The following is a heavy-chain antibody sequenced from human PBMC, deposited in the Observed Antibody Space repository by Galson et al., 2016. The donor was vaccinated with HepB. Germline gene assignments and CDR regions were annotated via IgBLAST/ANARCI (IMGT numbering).Heavy chain of an antibody. J-gene: IGHJ4*02. CDR3: ANEIRPNNY. Sequence: SLRLSCAASGFTFSRYWMSWVRQAPGKGLERVAAISLGGNTYYAESMRGRFTISRDNSKNTLYLQMNSLRAEDTAVYFCANEIRPNNYWGQGTLVTVSS. V-gene: IGHV3-23*01. CDR2: ISLGGNT. D-gene: IGHD2/OR15-2a*01. CDR1: GFTFSRYW.